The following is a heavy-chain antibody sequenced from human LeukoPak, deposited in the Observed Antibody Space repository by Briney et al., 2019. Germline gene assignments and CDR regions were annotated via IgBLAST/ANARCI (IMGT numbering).Heavy chain of an antibody. CDR1: GFIFSTYN. CDR3: ARDSHLLSYGD. J-gene: IGHJ4*02. D-gene: IGHD2/OR15-2a*01. CDR2: ISLSSTAI. V-gene: IGHV3-48*01. Sequence: GGSLRLSCATSGFIFSTYNMNWVRQAPGKGLEWVSYISLSSTAIYYADSVKGRFTVSRDNAKNTLYLQMNSLRAEDTAVYYCARDSHLLSYGDWGQGTLVTVSS.